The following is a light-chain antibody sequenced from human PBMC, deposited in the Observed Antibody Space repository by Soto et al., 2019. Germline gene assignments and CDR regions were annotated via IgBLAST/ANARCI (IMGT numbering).Light chain of an antibody. V-gene: IGKV1-27*01. CDR2: AAS. J-gene: IGKJ3*01. CDR1: QGIRNY. CDR3: QKYRSVPV. Sequence: DIQMTQSPTSLSASVGDRVTITCRASQGIRNYVAWYQQIPGKAPKLLIYAASTLQSGVPSRFSGSGSGTDFTLTINGLQPEYVATYSCQKYRSVPVFGPGTKVEIK.